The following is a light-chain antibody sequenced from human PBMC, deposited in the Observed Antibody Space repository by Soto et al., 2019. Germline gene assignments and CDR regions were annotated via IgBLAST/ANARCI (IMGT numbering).Light chain of an antibody. CDR2: EVS. V-gene: IGLV2-23*02. J-gene: IGLJ2*01. CDR1: ISDVGSYNL. CDR3: CSYAGTHVV. Sequence: QSVLTQPASVSGSPGQSNTISCTGTISDVGSYNLVSWYQQHPGKAPKLMIYEVSKRPSGVSNRFSGSKSGNTASLTISGLQAEDEADYYCCSYAGTHVVFGGGTQLTVL.